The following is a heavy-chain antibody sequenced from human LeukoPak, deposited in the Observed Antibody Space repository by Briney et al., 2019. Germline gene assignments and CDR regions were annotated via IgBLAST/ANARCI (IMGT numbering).Heavy chain of an antibody. Sequence: SETLSLTCTVSGGSISSYYWSWIRQPPGKGLEWIGYIYYSGSTNYNPSLKSRVTISVDTSKNQFSLKLSSVTAADTAVYYCARDHYCSSTSCYILSWWFDPWGQGTLVTVSS. CDR2: IYYSGST. CDR1: GGSISSYY. V-gene: IGHV4-59*12. CDR3: ARDHYCSSTSCYILSWWFDP. D-gene: IGHD2-2*02. J-gene: IGHJ5*02.